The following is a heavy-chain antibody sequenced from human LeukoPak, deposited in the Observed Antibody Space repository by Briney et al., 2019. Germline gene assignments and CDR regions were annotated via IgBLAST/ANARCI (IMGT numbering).Heavy chain of an antibody. CDR3: AREKPGNYDILTGYIGDFDY. CDR1: GYTFTSYY. V-gene: IGHV1-46*01. J-gene: IGHJ4*02. D-gene: IGHD3-9*01. CDR2: INPSGGST. Sequence: ASVKVSCKASGYTFTSYYMHWVRQAPGQGLEWMGIINPSGGSTSYAQKFQGRVTMTRDMSTSTVYMELSSLRSEDTAVYYCAREKPGNYDILTGYIGDFDYWGQGTLVTVSS.